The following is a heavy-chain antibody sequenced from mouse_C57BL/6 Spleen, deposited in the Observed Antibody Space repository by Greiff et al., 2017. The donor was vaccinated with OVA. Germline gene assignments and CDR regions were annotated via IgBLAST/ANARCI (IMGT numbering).Heavy chain of an antibody. V-gene: IGHV5-12*01. J-gene: IGHJ3*01. CDR1: GFTFSDYY. CDR3: ARGAGTTY. D-gene: IGHD4-1*01. Sequence: DVHLVESGGGFVQPGASLKLSCAASGFTFSDYYMYWVRQTPEQGLEWVAYISTGGGSTYYPATVKGRFTISKDNAKNTLYLQMSRLKSEDTAMYYCARGAGTTYWGQGTLVTVSA. CDR2: ISTGGGST.